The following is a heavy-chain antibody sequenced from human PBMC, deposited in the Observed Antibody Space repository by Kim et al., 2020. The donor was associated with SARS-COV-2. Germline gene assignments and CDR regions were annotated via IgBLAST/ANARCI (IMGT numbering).Heavy chain of an antibody. V-gene: IGHV3-23*01. Sequence: GGSLRLSCAASGFTFSSYAMSWVRQAPGKGLEWVSAISGSGGSTYYADSGKGRFTISRDNSKNTLFLQMNSLRAEDTAVYYCARRGYYDFWSGYCNFDYWGQGTLVTVSS. D-gene: IGHD3-3*01. CDR1: GFTFSSYA. CDR2: ISGSGGST. CDR3: ARRGYYDFWSGYCNFDY. J-gene: IGHJ4*02.